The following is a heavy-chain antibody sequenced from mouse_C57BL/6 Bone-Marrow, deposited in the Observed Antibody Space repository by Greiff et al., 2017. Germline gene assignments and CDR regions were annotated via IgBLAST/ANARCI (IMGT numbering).Heavy chain of an antibody. D-gene: IGHD2-4*01. CDR2: ISSGSSTI. CDR1: GFTFSDYG. Sequence: EVHLVESGGGLVKPGGSLKLSCAASGFTFSDYGMPWVRQAPEKGLEWVAYISSGSSTIYYADTVKGRFTMSRDNAKNTLFLQMTSLRSEDTAMYYCARGDYDAGYAMDYWGQGTSVTVSS. V-gene: IGHV5-17*01. CDR3: ARGDYDAGYAMDY. J-gene: IGHJ4*01.